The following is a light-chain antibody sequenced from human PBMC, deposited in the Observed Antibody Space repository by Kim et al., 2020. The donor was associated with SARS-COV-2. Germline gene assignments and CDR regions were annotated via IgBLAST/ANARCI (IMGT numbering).Light chain of an antibody. V-gene: IGKV3-20*01. CDR3: QQYAGPPIT. CDR2: DAS. J-gene: IGKJ5*01. Sequence: SPVRTVPLSGRASQRVRSGYLAWYQQKPGQAPRLVMYDASTRATGIPDRFSGSGFGTDFTLTIRRLEPEDFAVYYCQQYAGPPITFGQGTRLEIK. CDR1: QRVRSGY.